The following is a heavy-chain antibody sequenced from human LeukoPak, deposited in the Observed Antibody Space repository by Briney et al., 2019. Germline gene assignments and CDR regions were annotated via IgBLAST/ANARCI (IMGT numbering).Heavy chain of an antibody. D-gene: IGHD3-22*01. CDR2: IYYSGST. J-gene: IGHJ4*02. CDR3: ARVDDSSVIDY. CDR1: GGPISDYY. Sequence: SETLSLTCTVSGGPISDYYWSWIRQPPGKGLEWIGHIYYSGSTNYNPSLKSRITISVDTSKNQFSLKLSSVTAADTAVYYCARVDDSSVIDYWGQGTLVTVSS. V-gene: IGHV4-59*01.